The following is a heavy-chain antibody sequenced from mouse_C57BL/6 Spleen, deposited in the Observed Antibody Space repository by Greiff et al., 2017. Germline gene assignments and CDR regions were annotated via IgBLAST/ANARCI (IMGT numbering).Heavy chain of an antibody. D-gene: IGHD4-1*01. CDR2: INPNNGGT. CDR1: GYTFTDYY. CDR3: ARQGANWYYFDY. J-gene: IGHJ2*01. V-gene: IGHV1-26*01. Sequence: VQLQQSGPELVKPGASVKISCKASGYTFTDYYMNWVKQSHGKSLEWIGDINPNNGGTSYNQKFKGKATLTVDKSSSTAYMELRSLTSEDSADYCCARQGANWYYFDYWGQGTTLTVSS.